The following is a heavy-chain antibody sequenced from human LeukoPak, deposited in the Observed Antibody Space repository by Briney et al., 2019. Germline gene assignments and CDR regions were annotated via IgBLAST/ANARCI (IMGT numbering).Heavy chain of an antibody. CDR2: IYYSGST. CDR3: ARVRTGTTPPYYYYYMDV. D-gene: IGHD1-1*01. Sequence: SETLSLTCAVYGGSFSAYYWSWIRQPPGKGLEWIGYIYYSGSTNYNPSLKSRVTISVDTSKNQFSLKLSSVTAADTAVYYCARVRTGTTPPYYYYYMDVWGKGTTVTVSS. CDR1: GGSFSAYY. V-gene: IGHV4-59*01. J-gene: IGHJ6*03.